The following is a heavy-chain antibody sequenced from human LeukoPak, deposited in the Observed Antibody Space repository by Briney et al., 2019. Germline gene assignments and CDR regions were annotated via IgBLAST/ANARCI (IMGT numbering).Heavy chain of an antibody. CDR3: TTMTIVPTDY. CDR1: GFTFSNAW. Sequence: GGSLRLSCATSGFTFSNAWMSWVRQAPGKGLEGVGRIKSKTDGGTTDYAAVVKGRFIISRDDSENTLYLQMNSLKTEDTAVYYCTTMTIVPTDYWGQGTLVTVSS. J-gene: IGHJ4*02. V-gene: IGHV3-15*01. CDR2: IKSKTDGGTT. D-gene: IGHD2-2*01.